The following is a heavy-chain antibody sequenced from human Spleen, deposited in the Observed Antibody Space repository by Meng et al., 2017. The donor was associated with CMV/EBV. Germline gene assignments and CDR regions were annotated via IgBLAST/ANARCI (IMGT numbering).Heavy chain of an antibody. CDR1: GDTFMDYG. Sequence: SCKASGDTFMDYGITWVRQAPGQGLEWMGGIIPIFGTANYEQKFQGRVTITTDESTSTAYMELSSLRSEDTAVYYCARDRGDGSSGYWGQGTLVTVSS. CDR2: IIPIFGTA. J-gene: IGHJ4*02. D-gene: IGHD5-24*01. CDR3: ARDRGDGSSGY. V-gene: IGHV1-69*05.